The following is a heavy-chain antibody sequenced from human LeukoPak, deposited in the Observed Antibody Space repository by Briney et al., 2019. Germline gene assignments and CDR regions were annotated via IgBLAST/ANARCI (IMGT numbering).Heavy chain of an antibody. CDR1: GGTFSSYA. CDR2: IIPIFGTA. D-gene: IGHD5-18*01. Sequence: SVKVSCKASGGTFSSYAISWVRQAPGQGLEWMGGIIPIFGTANYAQKFQGRVTITADESTSTAYMELSSLRSEDTAVYYCARLGAWIQLSQGYLDLWGRGTLVTVSS. V-gene: IGHV1-69*13. J-gene: IGHJ2*01. CDR3: ARLGAWIQLSQGYLDL.